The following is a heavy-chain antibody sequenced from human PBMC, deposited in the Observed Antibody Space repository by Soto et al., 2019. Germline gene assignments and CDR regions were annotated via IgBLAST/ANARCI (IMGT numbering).Heavy chain of an antibody. Sequence: QVQLVQSGAEVKKPGASVKVSCQASGYTFTSYGISWVRQAPGQGLEWMGWISTFKVDTHYAQKLQGRVTMTTDTSTSTAYMELRSLRSDDTAVYYCARAYGDYYFDYWGQGTLVTVSS. CDR1: GYTFTSYG. CDR2: ISTFKVDT. V-gene: IGHV1-18*01. J-gene: IGHJ4*02. CDR3: ARAYGDYYFDY. D-gene: IGHD4-17*01.